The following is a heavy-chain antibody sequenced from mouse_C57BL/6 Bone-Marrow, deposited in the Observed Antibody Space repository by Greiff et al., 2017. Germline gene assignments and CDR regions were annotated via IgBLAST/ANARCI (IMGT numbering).Heavy chain of an antibody. CDR3: ARWGITTVVEAMDY. V-gene: IGHV1-55*01. D-gene: IGHD1-1*01. Sequence: QVQLQQPGAELVQPGASVKMSCKASGYTFTSYWITWVKQRPGQGLEWIGDIYPGSGSTNYNEKFKSQATLTVDTSSSSAYMQLSSLTSEDSAVYYCARWGITTVVEAMDYWGQGTSVTVSS. J-gene: IGHJ4*01. CDR2: IYPGSGST. CDR1: GYTFTSYW.